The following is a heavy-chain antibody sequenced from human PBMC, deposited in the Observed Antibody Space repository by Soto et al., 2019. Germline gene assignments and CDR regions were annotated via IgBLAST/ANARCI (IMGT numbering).Heavy chain of an antibody. V-gene: IGHV5-51*01. CDR1: GYSFTNYW. CDR3: ARRRQYCRRKICLAHYYYKLDV. CDR2: IYPGDSDT. D-gene: IGHD2-15*01. Sequence: GESLKISCKATGYSFTNYWIGWVRQMPGKGLEWMRTIYPGDSDTRYGPAFEGQVTISAVKSITTAYLQWSSLKASDTAVYFCARRRQYCRRKICLAHYYYKLDVWGQGTTVTVAS. J-gene: IGHJ6*02.